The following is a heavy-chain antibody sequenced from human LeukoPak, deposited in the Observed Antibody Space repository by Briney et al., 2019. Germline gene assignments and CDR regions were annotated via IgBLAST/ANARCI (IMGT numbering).Heavy chain of an antibody. J-gene: IGHJ4*02. CDR3: ARGYSSEDY. CDR1: GFTXXSYS. CDR2: ISSSSSYI. V-gene: IGHV3-21*01. Sequence: GFTXXSYSMNWVRQAPGKGLEWVSSISSSSSYIYYADSVKGRFTISRDNAKNSLYLQMNSLRAEDTAVYYCARGYSSEDYWGQGTLVTVSS. D-gene: IGHD6-19*01.